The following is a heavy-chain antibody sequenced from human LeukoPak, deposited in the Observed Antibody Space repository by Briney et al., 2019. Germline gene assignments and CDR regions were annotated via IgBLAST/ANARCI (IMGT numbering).Heavy chain of an antibody. CDR1: GGSISSSSYY. Sequence: PSETLSLTCTVSGGSISSSSYYWGWIRQPPGKGLEWIGSIYYSGSTYYNPSLKSRVTISVDTSKNQISLKLNSVTAADTAVYYCATHWLGATKTYSYWFDPWGQGTLVTVSS. CDR3: ATHWLGATKTYSYWFDP. D-gene: IGHD3-16*01. CDR2: IYYSGST. J-gene: IGHJ5*02. V-gene: IGHV4-39*01.